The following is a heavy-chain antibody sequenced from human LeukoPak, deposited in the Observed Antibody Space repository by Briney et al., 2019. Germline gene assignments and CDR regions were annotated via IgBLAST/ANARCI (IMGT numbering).Heavy chain of an antibody. J-gene: IGHJ5*02. Sequence: GGSLRLSCSASGFTFTTFWMNWVRQVPGKGLVWVSLINPDGSTTTYADSVKGRFTISRDNAKNTVYLQMNSLGGEDTAIYYCARDLRGSPDRWGQGTLVTVSP. D-gene: IGHD3-16*01. CDR2: INPDGSTT. CDR3: ARDLRGSPDR. CDR1: GFTFTTFW. V-gene: IGHV3-74*01.